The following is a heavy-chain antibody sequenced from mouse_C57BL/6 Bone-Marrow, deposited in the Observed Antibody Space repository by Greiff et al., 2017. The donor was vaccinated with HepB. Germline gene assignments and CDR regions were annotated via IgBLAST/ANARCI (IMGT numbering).Heavy chain of an antibody. V-gene: IGHV1-81*01. J-gene: IGHJ2*01. Sequence: QVQLKESGAELARPGASVKLSCKASGYTFTSYGISWVKQRTGQGLEWIGEIYPRSGNTYYNEKFKGKATLTADKSSSTAYMELRSLTSEDSAVYFCARWEHLLYFDYWGQGTTLTVSS. D-gene: IGHD4-1*01. CDR1: GYTFTSYG. CDR3: ARWEHLLYFDY. CDR2: IYPRSGNT.